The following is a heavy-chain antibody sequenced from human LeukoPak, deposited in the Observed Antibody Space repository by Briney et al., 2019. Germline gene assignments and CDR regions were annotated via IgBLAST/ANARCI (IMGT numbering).Heavy chain of an antibody. D-gene: IGHD6-19*01. CDR1: GASISRYY. Sequence: SETLSLTCTVSGASISRYYWSWIRQPPGKGLEWIGYIYYTGSTNYNPSLKSRVTISVDTSKNQFSLNLSSVTAADTAVYYCARQGRGSGWFLPWGQGTLVTVSS. CDR3: ARQGRGSGWFLP. J-gene: IGHJ5*02. V-gene: IGHV4-59*08. CDR2: IYYTGST.